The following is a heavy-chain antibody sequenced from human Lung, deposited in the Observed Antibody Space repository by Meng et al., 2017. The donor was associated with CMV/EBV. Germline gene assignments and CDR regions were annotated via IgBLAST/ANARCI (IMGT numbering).Heavy chain of an antibody. Sequence: SCAASGFTLSMYGMHWVRQAPGKGLEWVAAISSDGNNKHYAHSVEGRLTISRDNSNKMVYLQMDRLTSEDTAIYYCARQETESYYEYWGQGTLVTVSS. CDR3: ARQETESYYEY. D-gene: IGHD3-10*01. J-gene: IGHJ4*02. CDR2: ISSDGNNK. CDR1: GFTLSMYG. V-gene: IGHV3-30*03.